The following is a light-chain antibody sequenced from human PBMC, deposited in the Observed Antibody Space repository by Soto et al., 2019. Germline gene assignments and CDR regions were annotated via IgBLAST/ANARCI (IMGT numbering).Light chain of an antibody. Sequence: QSVLTQPPSASGTPGQRVTISCSGSSSNIETNYVYWYQHLPGTAPKLLIDRNNERPSGVPDRFSGSDSGNTATLTISRVEAGDEADYYCQVWHSGVDWVFGGGTKLTVL. CDR1: SSNIETNY. CDR3: QVWHSGVDWV. J-gene: IGLJ3*02. V-gene: IGLV1-47*01. CDR2: RNN.